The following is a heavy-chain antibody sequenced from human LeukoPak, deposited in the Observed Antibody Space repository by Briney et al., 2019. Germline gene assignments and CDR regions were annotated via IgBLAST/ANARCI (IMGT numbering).Heavy chain of an antibody. CDR2: IYYSGST. CDR1: GGSLSSYY. Sequence: SETLSLTCTVSGGSLSSYYWSWIRQPPGNGLEWIGYIYYSGSTNYNPSLKSRVTISVDTSKNQFSLKLSSVTAADAAVYYCARAYSSSWSPKGWFDPWGQGTLVTVSS. CDR3: ARAYSSSWSPKGWFDP. D-gene: IGHD6-13*01. V-gene: IGHV4-59*01. J-gene: IGHJ5*02.